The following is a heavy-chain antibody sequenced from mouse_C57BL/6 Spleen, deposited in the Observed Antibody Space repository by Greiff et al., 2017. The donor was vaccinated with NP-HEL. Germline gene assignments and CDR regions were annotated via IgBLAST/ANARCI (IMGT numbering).Heavy chain of an antibody. CDR2: IYPGDGDT. Sequence: QVQLKQSGPELVKPGASVKISCKASGYAFSSSWMNWVKQRPGKGLEWIGRIYPGDGDTNYNGKFKGKATLTADKSSSTAYMQLSSLTSEDSAVYFCARKDAPFAYWGQGTLVTVSA. V-gene: IGHV1-82*01. CDR1: GYAFSSSW. CDR3: ARKDAPFAY. J-gene: IGHJ3*01.